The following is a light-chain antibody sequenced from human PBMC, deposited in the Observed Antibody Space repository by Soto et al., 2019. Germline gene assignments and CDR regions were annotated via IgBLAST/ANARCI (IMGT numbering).Light chain of an antibody. J-gene: IGKJ3*01. CDR2: DAS. Sequence: EIVLTQSPATLSLSPGERATLSCRASQNVSSSLLWYQQKPAQAPRLLIYDASSRATGIPARFSGSGSGTDFTLTISSLEPEDFAIYYCQQRRNWPLTFGPGTKVDIK. CDR1: QNVSSS. V-gene: IGKV3-11*01. CDR3: QQRRNWPLT.